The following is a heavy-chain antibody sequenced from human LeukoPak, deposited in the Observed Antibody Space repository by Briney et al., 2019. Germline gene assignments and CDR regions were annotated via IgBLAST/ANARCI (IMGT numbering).Heavy chain of an antibody. J-gene: IGHJ4*02. D-gene: IGHD1-26*01. CDR2: IYYSGST. V-gene: IGHV4-39*02. CDR3: AREGGLRTIDY. Sequence: SETLSLTCTVSGGSISSSSYYWGWIRQPPGKGLEWIGSIYYSGSTYYNPSLKSRVTISVDTSKNQFSLKLSSVTAADTAVYYCAREGGLRTIDYWGQGTLVTVSS. CDR1: GGSISSSSYY.